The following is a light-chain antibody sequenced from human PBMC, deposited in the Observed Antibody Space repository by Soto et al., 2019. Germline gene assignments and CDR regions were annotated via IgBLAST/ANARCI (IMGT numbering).Light chain of an antibody. CDR2: DVY. J-gene: IGLJ1*01. CDR3: SSYTTSSSYV. V-gene: IGLV2-14*01. Sequence: QSAQTHPASVRWSPGHSITISCTGTSSDVGGFNYVSWYQQHPGKAPKLLIFDVYSRPSGISNRFSGSKSGNTASLTISGLQAEDQADHYCSSYTTSSSYVFGAGTKVTVL. CDR1: SSDVGGFNY.